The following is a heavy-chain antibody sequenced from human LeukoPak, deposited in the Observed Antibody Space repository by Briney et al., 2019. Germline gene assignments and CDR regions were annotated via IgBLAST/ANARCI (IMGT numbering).Heavy chain of an antibody. CDR1: GTTFSNYD. CDR3: ASDIAAAAPGGGWFR. D-gene: IGHD6-13*01. V-gene: IGHV1-69*06. J-gene: IGHJ4*02. CDR2: IIPIFGTS. Sequence: GASVKVSCKASGTTFSNYDISWVRQAPGQGLEWMGGIIPIFGTSNYAQKFQGRVTIIADKSTSTAYMEPSRLRSDDTAVYYCASDIAAAAPGGGWFRWGQGTLVTVSS.